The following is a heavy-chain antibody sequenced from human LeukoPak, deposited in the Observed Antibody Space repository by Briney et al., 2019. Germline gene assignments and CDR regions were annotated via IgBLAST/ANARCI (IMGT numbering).Heavy chain of an antibody. CDR3: AKGGYIGSYYGGFDY. V-gene: IGHV3-48*01. CDR2: ISSSSSTV. D-gene: IGHD1-26*01. CDR1: GFTFSSYA. J-gene: IGHJ4*02. Sequence: GGSLRLSCAASGFTFSSYAMHWVRQAPGKGLEWVSFISSSSSTVYYADSVKGRFTVSRDNAKNSLYLQMNSLRAEDTAVYYCAKGGYIGSYYGGFDYWGQGTLVTVSS.